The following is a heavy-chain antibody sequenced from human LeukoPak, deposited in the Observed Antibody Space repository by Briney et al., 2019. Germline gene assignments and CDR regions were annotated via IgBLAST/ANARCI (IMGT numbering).Heavy chain of an antibody. CDR3: AKDGPEGKRVFDI. V-gene: IGHV3-74*01. CDR1: GFTFSNFW. D-gene: IGHD3/OR15-3a*01. J-gene: IGHJ3*02. CDR2: INRDGSST. Sequence: GGSLRLSCAASGFTFSNFWMHWVRQTPGKGLGWVSRINRDGSSTNYVDSVKGRFTISRDNAKNTLYLQMYSLRDEDTAVYYCAKDGPEGKRVFDIWGQGTMVTVSS.